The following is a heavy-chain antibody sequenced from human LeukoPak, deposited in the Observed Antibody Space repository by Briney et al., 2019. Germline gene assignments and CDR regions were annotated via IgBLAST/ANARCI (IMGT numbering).Heavy chain of an antibody. CDR3: ARDRLLWFGELDF. V-gene: IGHV4-39*07. Sequence: PGGSLRLSCAASGFTFSSYGMSWVRQPPGKGLEWIGSIYYSGSTYYNPSLKSRVTISVDTSKNQISLKLNSVTAADTAVYYCARDRLLWFGELDFWGQGTLVIVSS. CDR2: IYYSGST. J-gene: IGHJ4*02. D-gene: IGHD3-10*01. CDR1: GFTFSSYG.